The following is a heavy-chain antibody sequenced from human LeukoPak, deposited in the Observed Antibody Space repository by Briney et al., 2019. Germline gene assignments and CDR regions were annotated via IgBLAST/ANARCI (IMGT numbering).Heavy chain of an antibody. V-gene: IGHV5-51*01. D-gene: IGHD1-26*01. CDR2: IYPGDSDT. CDR1: GYSFTSYW. Sequence: GESLKISCKGSGYSFTSYWIGWVRQMPGKGLEWMGIIYPGDSDTRYSPSFQGQATISADKSISTAYLQWSSLKASDTAMYYCARLLAIVGASDAFDIWGQGTMVTVSS. J-gene: IGHJ3*02. CDR3: ARLLAIVGASDAFDI.